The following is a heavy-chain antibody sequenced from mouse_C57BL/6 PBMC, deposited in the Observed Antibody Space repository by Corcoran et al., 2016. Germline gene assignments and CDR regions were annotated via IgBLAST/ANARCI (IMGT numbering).Heavy chain of an antibody. D-gene: IGHD1-1*01. V-gene: IGHV1-18*01. CDR3: AREAYYGSSYGFAY. CDR2: INPNNGGT. J-gene: IGHJ3*01. CDR1: GYTFTDYN. Sequence: EVQLQQSGPELVKPGASVKIPCKASGYTFTDYNMDWVKQSHGKSLEWIGDINPNNGGTIYNQKFKGKATLTVDKSSSTAYMELRSLTSEDTAVYYFAREAYYGSSYGFAYWGQGTLVTVS.